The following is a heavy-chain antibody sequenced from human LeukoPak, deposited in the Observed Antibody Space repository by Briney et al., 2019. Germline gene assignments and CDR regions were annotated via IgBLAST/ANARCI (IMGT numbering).Heavy chain of an antibody. CDR1: GGSISSYY. J-gene: IGHJ6*02. D-gene: IGHD3-3*01. CDR2: IYTSGST. CDR3: ARDLGQYYDFWSGRDPYYYGMDV. Sequence: SETLSLTCTVSGGSISSYYGSWIRQPAGKGLEWIGRIYTSGSTNYNPSLKSRVTMSVDTSKNQFSLKLSSVTAADTAVYYCARDLGQYYDFWSGRDPYYYGMDVWGQGTTVTVSS. V-gene: IGHV4-4*07.